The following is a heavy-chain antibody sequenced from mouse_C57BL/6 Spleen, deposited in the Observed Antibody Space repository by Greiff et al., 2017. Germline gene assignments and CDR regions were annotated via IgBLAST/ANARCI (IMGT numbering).Heavy chain of an antibody. Sequence: EVQLVESGGGLVKPGGSLKLSCAASGFTFSDYGMHWVRQAPEKGLEWVAYISSGSSTIYYADTVKGRFTISRDNAKNTLYLQMTSLMSEDTAMYYCARGSNYAMDYWGQGTSVTVSS. CDR1: GFTFSDYG. CDR2: ISSGSSTI. D-gene: IGHD5-1*01. CDR3: ARGSNYAMDY. J-gene: IGHJ4*01. V-gene: IGHV5-17*01.